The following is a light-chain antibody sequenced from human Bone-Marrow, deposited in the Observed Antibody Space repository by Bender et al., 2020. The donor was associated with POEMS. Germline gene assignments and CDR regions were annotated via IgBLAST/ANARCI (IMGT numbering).Light chain of an antibody. CDR3: CSYAGSHILV. V-gene: IGLV2-14*03. CDR2: DVS. Sequence: QSALTQPASVSGSPGQSITISCTGTSSDVGGYNYVSWYQQHPGKAPKVMIYDVSNRPSGVSNRFSGSKSGNTASLTISGLQAEDEADYYCCSYAGSHILVFGGGTKLTVL. CDR1: SSDVGGYNY. J-gene: IGLJ3*02.